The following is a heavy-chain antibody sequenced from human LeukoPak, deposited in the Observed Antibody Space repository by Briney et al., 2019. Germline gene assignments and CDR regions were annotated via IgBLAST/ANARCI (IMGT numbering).Heavy chain of an antibody. CDR3: AREGFGGSWDAFDI. J-gene: IGHJ3*02. CDR2: INSDGRSI. Sequence: PGGSLRLSCAASGFTFSSYWMHWVRQAPGKGLVWVARINSDGRSISYADSVKGRFTISRDNAKNTLYLQMNSLRAEDTAVYYCAREGFGGSWDAFDIWGQGTMVTVSS. CDR1: GFTFSSYW. D-gene: IGHD3-16*01. V-gene: IGHV3-74*01.